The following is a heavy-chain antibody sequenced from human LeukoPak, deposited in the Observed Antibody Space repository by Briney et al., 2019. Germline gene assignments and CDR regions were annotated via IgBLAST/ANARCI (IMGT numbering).Heavy chain of an antibody. V-gene: IGHV4-28*01. CDR2: IYYSGNS. CDR3: ASSVRGITFGLDH. J-gene: IGHJ4*02. CDR1: GHSISGSDW. D-gene: IGHD3-10*01. Sequence: SETLSLTCDVSGHSISGSDWWGWTRQPPGKGLEWIGYIYYSGNSYYNPSLKSRVTMSVDTSKNQFSLKLSSVTAVNTAVYYCASSVRGITFGLDHWGQGTLVTVSS.